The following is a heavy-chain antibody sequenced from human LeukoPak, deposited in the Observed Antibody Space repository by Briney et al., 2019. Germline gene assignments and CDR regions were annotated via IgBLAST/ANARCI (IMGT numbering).Heavy chain of an antibody. V-gene: IGHV4-39*07. J-gene: IGHJ4*02. CDR2: ISYSGST. D-gene: IGHD6-13*01. CDR3: ASYYVSSWYEGFDY. CDR1: GGSSRSNRDY. Sequence: ASETLSLTCTVSGGSSRSNRDYWGWVRQPPGKGLEWIGTISYSGSTYYNPSLMSRVTISIDTSRNQVSLDLSSVTAADTAVYYCASYYVSSWYEGFDYWGQGTLVTVSS.